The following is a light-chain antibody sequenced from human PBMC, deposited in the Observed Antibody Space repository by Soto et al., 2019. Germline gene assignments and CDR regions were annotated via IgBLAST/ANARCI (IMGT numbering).Light chain of an antibody. V-gene: IGKV1-9*01. Sequence: DIHLTQSPSSLSASVGDRVTITCRASQAITNNLAWYQQKPGNPPRLLIYEESTLHSGVPSRFSGRKVGTQFILTIDSLQPEDFATYYCQQVKSYPRTFGGGTKVGIK. J-gene: IGKJ4*01. CDR1: QAITNN. CDR2: EES. CDR3: QQVKSYPRT.